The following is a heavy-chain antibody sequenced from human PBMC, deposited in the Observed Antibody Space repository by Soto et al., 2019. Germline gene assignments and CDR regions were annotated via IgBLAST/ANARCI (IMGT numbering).Heavy chain of an antibody. Sequence: GGSLRLSCAASGFTFSSYGMHWVRQAPGKGLEWVAVIWYDGSNKYYADSVKGRFTISRDNSKNTLYLQMNSLRAEDTAVYYCARDGDSNSWSTGDYFDYWGQGTLVTVSS. CDR3: ARDGDSNSWSTGDYFDY. V-gene: IGHV3-33*01. D-gene: IGHD6-13*01. CDR1: GFTFSSYG. J-gene: IGHJ4*02. CDR2: IWYDGSNK.